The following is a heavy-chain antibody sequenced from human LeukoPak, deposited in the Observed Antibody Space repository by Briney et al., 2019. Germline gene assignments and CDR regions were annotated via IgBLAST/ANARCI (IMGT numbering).Heavy chain of an antibody. CDR2: ISGYDGVT. CDR3: ARDCRPDLGDHEI. CDR1: GYIFGSYG. Sequence: ASVKVSCKASGYIFGSYGMNWVRQAPGQGLEWVGWISGYDGVTNYAQALRGRVTMTTDTSTTTVYMHLRDLRSDDTAVYYCARDCRPDLGDHEIWGQGTMVTVSS. V-gene: IGHV1-18*01. J-gene: IGHJ3*02. D-gene: IGHD4-17*01.